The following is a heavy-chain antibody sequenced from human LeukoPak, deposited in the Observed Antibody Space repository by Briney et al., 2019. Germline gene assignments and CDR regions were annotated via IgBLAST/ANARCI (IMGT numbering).Heavy chain of an antibody. V-gene: IGHV4-59*01. CDR2: ISGTGSA. Sequence: PSETLSLTCTVSGGSIRTSYWAWIRQPPGKGVEYIGLISGTGSANYNASLESRVTISLVTSKNQFSLKMRSVTAADTAMYYCARGGGESTSGYYFDYGGQGTLVTVSS. D-gene: IGHD3-9*01. J-gene: IGHJ4*02. CDR3: ARGGGESTSGYYFDY. CDR1: GGSIRTSY.